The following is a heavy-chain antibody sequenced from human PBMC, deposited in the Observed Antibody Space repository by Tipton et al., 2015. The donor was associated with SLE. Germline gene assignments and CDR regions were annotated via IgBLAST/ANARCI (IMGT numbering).Heavy chain of an antibody. D-gene: IGHD2-15*01. CDR3: ARDGGCSGGSCFDY. J-gene: IGHJ4*02. V-gene: IGHV4-39*07. CDR1: GGSIRSSSYY. Sequence: TLSLTCTVSGGSIRSSSYYWGWIRQPPGKGLEWIGSIYYSGSNYYNPSLKSRVTISVDTSKNQFSLKLRSVTAADTAVYYCARDGGCSGGSCFDYWGQGTLVTVSS. CDR2: IYYSGSN.